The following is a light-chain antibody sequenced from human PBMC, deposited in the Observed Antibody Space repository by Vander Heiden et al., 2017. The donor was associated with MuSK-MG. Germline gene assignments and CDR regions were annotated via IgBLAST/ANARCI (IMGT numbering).Light chain of an antibody. J-gene: IGKJ4*01. CDR3: QQANNFPSPT. V-gene: IGKV1-12*02. Sequence: DIQMTQSPSSVSASVGDRVTISCRASQDISSWLAWYQQKPGKAPQLLISGASNLQFGVPSRFSGSGYGTDFTLTISSRQPEDFAPYFCQQANNFPSPTFGGGTKVEIK. CDR2: GAS. CDR1: QDISSW.